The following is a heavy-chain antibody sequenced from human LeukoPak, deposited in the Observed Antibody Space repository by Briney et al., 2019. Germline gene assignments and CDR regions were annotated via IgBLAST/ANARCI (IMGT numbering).Heavy chain of an antibody. V-gene: IGHV1-8*01. CDR1: GYTFTSCD. CDR2: VHPNSDNT. D-gene: IGHD1-14*01. Sequence: ASVKVSCKASGYTFTSCDINWVRQATGQGLEWMGWVHPNSDNTAYAQKFQGRVTMTRNTSISTAYMELSSLRSDDTAVYFCARGPRNDPWGQGTLVTVSS. CDR3: ARGPRNDP. J-gene: IGHJ5*02.